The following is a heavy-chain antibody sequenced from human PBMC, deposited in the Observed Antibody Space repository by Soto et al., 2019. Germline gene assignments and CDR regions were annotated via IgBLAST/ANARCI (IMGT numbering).Heavy chain of an antibody. J-gene: IGHJ4*02. CDR2: ISYDGSNK. V-gene: IGHV3-30*18. D-gene: IGHD6-13*01. CDR1: GLTFSSYG. Sequence: PGGSLRLSCAASGLTFSSYGMHWVRQAPGKGLEWVAVISYDGSNKYYADSVKGRFTISRDNSKNTLYLQMNSLRAEDTAVYYSAKDGGLEAAGPLFEAYFDYWGQGTLVTVSS. CDR3: AKDGGLEAAGPLFEAYFDY.